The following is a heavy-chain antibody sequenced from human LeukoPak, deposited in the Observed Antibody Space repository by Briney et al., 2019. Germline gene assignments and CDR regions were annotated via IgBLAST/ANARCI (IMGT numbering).Heavy chain of an antibody. V-gene: IGHV3-23*01. CDR3: AKDGTVPGDY. D-gene: IGHD1-1*01. CDR2: ISGSGGST. Sequence: GGSLRLSCAASGFTVSSNYMSWVRQAPGKGLEWVSAISGSGGSTYYADSVKGRFTISRDNSKNTLYLQMNSLRAEDTAVYYCAKDGTVPGDYWGQGTLVTVSS. CDR1: GFTVSSNY. J-gene: IGHJ4*02.